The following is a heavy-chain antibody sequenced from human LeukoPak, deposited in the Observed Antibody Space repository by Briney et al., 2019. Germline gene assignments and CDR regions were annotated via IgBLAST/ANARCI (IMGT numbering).Heavy chain of an antibody. V-gene: IGHV3-23*01. Sequence: GGTLRLSCAVSGFIFSSSAMSWVRQAPGKGLEWVSAISGGGDDTSYADSARGRFTVSGDNSKNTLYLQMNSLRAEDTAVYYCAKYCGGDCYGMDVWGQGTTVTVSS. CDR3: AKYCGGDCYGMDV. J-gene: IGHJ6*02. D-gene: IGHD2-21*01. CDR2: ISGGGDDT. CDR1: GFIFSSSA.